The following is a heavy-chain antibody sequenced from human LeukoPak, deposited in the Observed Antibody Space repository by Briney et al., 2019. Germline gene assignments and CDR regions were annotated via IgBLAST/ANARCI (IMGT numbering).Heavy chain of an antibody. V-gene: IGHV3-7*01. CDR2: IKQDGSEK. J-gene: IGHJ5*02. D-gene: IGHD2-15*01. CDR3: ARDSHIVVVVAATPNWFDP. Sequence: GGSLRLSCAASGFTFSSYWMSWVRQAPGKGLEWVANIKQDGSEKYYVDSVKGRSTISRDNAKNSLYLQMNSLRAEDTAVYYCARDSHIVVVVAATPNWFDPWGQGTLVTVSS. CDR1: GFTFSSYW.